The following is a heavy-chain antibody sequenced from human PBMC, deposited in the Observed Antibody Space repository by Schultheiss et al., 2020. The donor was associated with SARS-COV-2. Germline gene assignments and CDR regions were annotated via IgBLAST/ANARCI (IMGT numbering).Heavy chain of an antibody. CDR2: IYYSGST. Sequence: GSLRLSCTVSGGSISSYYWSWIRQPPGKGLEWIGYIYYSGSTNYNPSLKSRVTISVDTSKNQFSLKLSSVTAADTAVYYCARQDTTDAFDIWGQGTMVTVSS. CDR3: ARQDTTDAFDI. D-gene: IGHD1-26*01. J-gene: IGHJ3*02. V-gene: IGHV4-59*01. CDR1: GGSISSYY.